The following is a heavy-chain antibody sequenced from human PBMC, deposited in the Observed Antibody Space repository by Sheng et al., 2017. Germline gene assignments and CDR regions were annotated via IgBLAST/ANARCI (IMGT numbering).Heavy chain of an antibody. V-gene: IGHV4-38-2*01. CDR3: ERGGYSYGETFDY. CDR1: GYSISSGYY. J-gene: IGHJ4*02. CDR2: IYHSGST. Sequence: QVQLQESGPGLVKPSETLSLTCAVSGYSISSGYYWGWIRQPPGKGLEWIGSIYHSGSTYYNPSLKSRVTISVDTSKNQFSLKLSSVTAADTAVYYCERGGYSYGETFDYWGQGTLVTVSS. D-gene: IGHD5-18*01.